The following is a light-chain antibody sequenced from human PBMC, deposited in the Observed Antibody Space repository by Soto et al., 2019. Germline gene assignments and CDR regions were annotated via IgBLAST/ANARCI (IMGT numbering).Light chain of an antibody. CDR1: QSISSW. J-gene: IGKJ2*01. V-gene: IGKV1-5*03. CDR2: KAS. Sequence: DIPMTQSPSTLSASVGDRVTISCRASQSISSWLAWYQQKPGKAPKVLIYKASTLQIGVPSRFSGSGSGTEFTLTISSLQPDDFATYYCQQYNSYWYTFGQGTKLEIK. CDR3: QQYNSYWYT.